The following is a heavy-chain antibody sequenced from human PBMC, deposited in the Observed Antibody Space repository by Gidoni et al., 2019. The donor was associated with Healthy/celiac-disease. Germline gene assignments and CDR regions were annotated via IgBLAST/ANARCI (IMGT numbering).Heavy chain of an antibody. CDR3: ARDGYYYDRRNWFDP. Sequence: QVQLQESGPGLVKPSGTLSLPCAVAGASISSSNWWSWVRQPPGKGLEWIGEIYHSGSTNYNPSLKSRVTISVDKSKNQFSLKLSSVTAADTAVYYCARDGYYYDRRNWFDPWGQGTLVTVSS. CDR2: IYHSGST. V-gene: IGHV4-4*02. D-gene: IGHD3-22*01. CDR1: GASISSSNW. J-gene: IGHJ5*02.